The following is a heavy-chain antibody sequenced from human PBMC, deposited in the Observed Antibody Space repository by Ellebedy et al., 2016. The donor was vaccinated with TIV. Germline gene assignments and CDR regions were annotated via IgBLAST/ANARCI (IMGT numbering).Heavy chain of an antibody. CDR3: AGAAAGKVYDGMDV. CDR2: INPSGGST. J-gene: IGHJ6*02. Sequence: ASVKVSXKASGGTFSSYAISWVRQAPGQGLEWMGIINPSGGSTSYAQKFQGRVTMTRDTSTSTVYMELSSLRSEDTAVYYCAGAAAGKVYDGMDVWGQGTTVTVSS. CDR1: GGTFSSYA. D-gene: IGHD6-13*01. V-gene: IGHV1-46*01.